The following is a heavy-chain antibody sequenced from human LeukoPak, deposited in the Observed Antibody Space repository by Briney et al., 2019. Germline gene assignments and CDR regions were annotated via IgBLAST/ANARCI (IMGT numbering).Heavy chain of an antibody. V-gene: IGHV1-18*01. CDR3: ARDWHQPIAATTKGWFDP. J-gene: IGHJ5*02. CDR2: ISAYNGNT. CDR1: GYTFTSYG. D-gene: IGHD6-13*01. Sequence: GASVKVSCKASGYTFTSYGISWVRQAPGQGLEWMGWISAYNGNTNYAQKLQGRVTMTTDTSTSTAYMELRSLRSDDTAVYYCARDWHQPIAATTKGWFDPSGQGTLVTVSS.